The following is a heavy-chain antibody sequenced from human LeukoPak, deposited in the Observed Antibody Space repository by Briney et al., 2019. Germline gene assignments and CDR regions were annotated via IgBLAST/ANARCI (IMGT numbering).Heavy chain of an antibody. J-gene: IGHJ4*02. CDR1: GGSISNYY. D-gene: IGHD6-13*01. CDR3: ARGPLGSSWYEY. Sequence: SETLSLTCTVSGGSISNYYWSWIRQPPGEGLEWIGYIYSSGSTKYNPSLNSRVAMSVDTSKNQFSLELSSVTAADTAVYYCARGPLGSSWYEYWGQGTLVIVSS. CDR2: IYSSGST. V-gene: IGHV4-59*01.